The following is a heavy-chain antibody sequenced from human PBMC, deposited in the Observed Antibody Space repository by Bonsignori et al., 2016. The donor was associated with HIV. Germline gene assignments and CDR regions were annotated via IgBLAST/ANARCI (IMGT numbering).Heavy chain of an antibody. J-gene: IGHJ4*02. CDR2: IKEDGSEK. Sequence: VRQAPGKGLEWVANIKEDGSEKYHADSVKGRFTISRDNAKNSLYLQMNSLRAEDTGVYYCARDWGLYSSSQLPPGYWGQGTLVTVSS. V-gene: IGHV3-7*01. D-gene: IGHD6-6*01. CDR3: ARDWGLYSSSQLPPGY.